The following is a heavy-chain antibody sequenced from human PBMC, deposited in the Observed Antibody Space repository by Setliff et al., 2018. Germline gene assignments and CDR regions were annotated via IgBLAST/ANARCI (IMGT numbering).Heavy chain of an antibody. CDR3: AGSLGGFDY. V-gene: IGHV4-34*01. J-gene: IGHJ4*02. CDR1: GGSFSGYY. Sequence: SETLSLTCAVYGGSFSGYYWSWIRQPPGKGLEWIGEINHSGSTNYNPSLKSRVTISIDTSKNQFSLKLSSVTAADTAVYYCAGSLGGFDYWGQGTLVTVSS. D-gene: IGHD3-16*01. CDR2: INHSGST.